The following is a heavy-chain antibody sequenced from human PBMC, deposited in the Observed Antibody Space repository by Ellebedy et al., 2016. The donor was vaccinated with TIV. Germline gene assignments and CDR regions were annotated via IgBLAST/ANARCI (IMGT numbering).Heavy chain of an antibody. CDR3: ARRAYYDNSGSYFDY. CDR1: GGSISSSPYY. J-gene: IGHJ4*02. D-gene: IGHD3-22*01. V-gene: IGHV4-39*01. Sequence: SETLSLTXTVSGGSISSSPYYWGWIRQPPGKGLEWIGTIYYSGSTYYNPSLKSRVTISVDTSKNQFSLKLSSVTAADTAVYYCARRAYYDNSGSYFDYWGQGTLVTVSS. CDR2: IYYSGST.